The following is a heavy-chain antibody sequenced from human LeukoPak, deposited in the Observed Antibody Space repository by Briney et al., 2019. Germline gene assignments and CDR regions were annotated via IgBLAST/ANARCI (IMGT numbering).Heavy chain of an antibody. Sequence: SETLSLTCAVYGGSLSGYYWYWIRQSPGKGLEWIGEISHGGSTKYNLSLKTRVTISRDPTKNQFSLKLNSVTAADTAIYYCAKASGRDFPFTLRGQGTLVTVSS. V-gene: IGHV4-34*01. J-gene: IGHJ4*02. D-gene: IGHD2-21*02. CDR2: ISHGGST. CDR1: GGSLSGYY. CDR3: AKASGRDFPFTL.